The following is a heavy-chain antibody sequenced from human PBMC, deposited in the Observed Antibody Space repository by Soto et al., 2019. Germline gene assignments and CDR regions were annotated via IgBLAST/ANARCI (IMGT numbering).Heavy chain of an antibody. Sequence: EVQMVESGGGLVQPGGSLRLSCVTSGFTFNTYRMSWVRQAPGKGLEWVANINQDGSDKYYVDSVKGRFTISRDNAKNSLYLQMNSLRVEDTAVYYCMAEGRGYCATTTCPGIWGQGPLVTVSS. D-gene: IGHD2-2*01. CDR3: MAEGRGYCATTTCPGI. V-gene: IGHV3-7*01. CDR1: GFTFNTYR. CDR2: INQDGSDK. J-gene: IGHJ4*02.